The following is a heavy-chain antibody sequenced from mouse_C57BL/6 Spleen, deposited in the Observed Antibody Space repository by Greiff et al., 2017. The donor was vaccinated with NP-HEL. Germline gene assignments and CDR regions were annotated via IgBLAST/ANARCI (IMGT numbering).Heavy chain of an antibody. V-gene: IGHV1-4*01. J-gene: IGHJ1*03. Sequence: VQLQESGAELARPGASVKMSCKASGYTFTSYTMHWVKQRPGQGLEWIGYINPSSGYTKYNQKFKDKATLTADKSSSTAYMQLSSLTSEGSAVYYCARSHYSNYDWYFDVWGTGTTVTVSS. D-gene: IGHD2-5*01. CDR2: INPSSGYT. CDR3: ARSHYSNYDWYFDV. CDR1: GYTFTSYT.